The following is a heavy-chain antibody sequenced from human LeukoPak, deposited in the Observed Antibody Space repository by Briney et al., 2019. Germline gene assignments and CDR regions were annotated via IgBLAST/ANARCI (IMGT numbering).Heavy chain of an antibody. V-gene: IGHV1-69*13. CDR2: IIPIFGTA. D-gene: IGHD5-24*01. J-gene: IGHJ4*02. Sequence: ASVKVSCKASGYTFTGYYMHWVRQAPGQGLEWMGGIIPIFGTANYAQKFQGRVTITADESTSTAYMELSSLRSEDTAVYYCARVIRDGYNEAYYFDYWGQGTLVTVSS. CDR1: GYTFTGYY. CDR3: ARVIRDGYNEAYYFDY.